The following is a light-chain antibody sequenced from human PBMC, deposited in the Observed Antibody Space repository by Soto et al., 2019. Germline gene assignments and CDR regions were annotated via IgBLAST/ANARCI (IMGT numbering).Light chain of an antibody. J-gene: IGKJ1*01. Sequence: DIQMTQSPSTLSASVGDRVTITCRASQTIDSWLAWYQQIPGKAPNLLIYKASTLAHGVPSRFSGSGSATEFSLTINSLQDDDFVTYYYQQYHSYSGTFGQGTKVDIK. CDR3: QQYHSYSGT. CDR2: KAS. V-gene: IGKV1-5*03. CDR1: QTIDSW.